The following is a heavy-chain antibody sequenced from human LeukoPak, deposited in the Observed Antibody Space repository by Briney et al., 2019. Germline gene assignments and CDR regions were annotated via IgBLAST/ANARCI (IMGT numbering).Heavy chain of an antibody. J-gene: IGHJ4*02. V-gene: IGHV3-20*01. CDR3: AREGEAAAFDY. D-gene: IGHD6-13*01. CDR2: INWNGGST. Sequence: GGSVRLSCAASGFTFSSYAMSWVRQAPGKGLEWVSGINWNGGSTGYADSVKGRFTISRDNAKNSLYLQMNSLRAEDTALYHCAREGEAAAFDYWGQGTLVTVSS. CDR1: GFTFSSYA.